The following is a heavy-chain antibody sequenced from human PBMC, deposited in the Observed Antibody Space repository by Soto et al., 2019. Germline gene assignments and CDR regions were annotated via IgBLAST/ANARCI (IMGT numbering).Heavy chain of an antibody. V-gene: IGHV1-18*01. CDR1: GYPFTSYG. CDR2: ISAYNGKT. J-gene: IGHJ4*02. Sequence: QVQLVQSGAEVKKPGASVKVSRKTSGYPFTSYGINWVRQAPGQGPEWMGWISAYNGKTSYTQKFQGRVTMTTDTSTSTAYMELRSLRSDDTAVYYCARDRLIAVTGRLHYWGQGTLVTVSS. D-gene: IGHD6-19*01. CDR3: ARDRLIAVTGRLHY.